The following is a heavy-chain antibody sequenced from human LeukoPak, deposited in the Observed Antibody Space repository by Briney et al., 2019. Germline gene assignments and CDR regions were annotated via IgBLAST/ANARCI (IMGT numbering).Heavy chain of an antibody. V-gene: IGHV1-46*01. Sequence: ASVKVSCKASGYTFTSYYMHWVRQAPGQGLEWMGIINPSGGSTSYAQKFQGRVTMTRDTSISAAYMELSRLRPDDTAVYYCARPASPGYCSGGSCHRRVEDAFDIWGQGTMVTVSS. J-gene: IGHJ3*02. CDR3: ARPASPGYCSGGSCHRRVEDAFDI. CDR2: INPSGGST. D-gene: IGHD2-15*01. CDR1: GYTFTSYY.